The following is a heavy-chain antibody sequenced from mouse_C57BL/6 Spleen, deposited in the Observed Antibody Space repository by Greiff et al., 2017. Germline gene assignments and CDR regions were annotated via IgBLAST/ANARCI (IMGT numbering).Heavy chain of an antibody. CDR2: IYPGDGDT. D-gene: IGHD1-1*01. J-gene: IGHJ2*01. V-gene: IGHV1-80*01. CDR3: ARGDYYYGSSPDY. Sequence: VMLVESGAELVKPGASVKISCKASGYAFSSYWMNWVKQRPGKGLEWIGQIYPGDGDTNYNGKFKGKATLTADKSSSTAYMQLSSLTSEDSAVYFCARGDYYYGSSPDYWGQGTTLTVSS. CDR1: GYAFSSYW.